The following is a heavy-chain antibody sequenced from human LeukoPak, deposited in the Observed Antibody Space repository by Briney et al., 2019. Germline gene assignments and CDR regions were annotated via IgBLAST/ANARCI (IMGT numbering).Heavy chain of an antibody. D-gene: IGHD2-2*01. CDR1: GGSFSGYY. CDR3: ARHVGVVPAAMRGFDY. Sequence: SETLSLTCAVYGGSFSGYYWSWIRQPPGKGLEWIGEINHSGSTNYNPSLKSRVTISVDTSKNQFSLKLSSVTAADTAVYYCARHVGVVPAAMRGFDYWGQGTLATVSS. V-gene: IGHV4-34*01. CDR2: INHSGST. J-gene: IGHJ4*02.